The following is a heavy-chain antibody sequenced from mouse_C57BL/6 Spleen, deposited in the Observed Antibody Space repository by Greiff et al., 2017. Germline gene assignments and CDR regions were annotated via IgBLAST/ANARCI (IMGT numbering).Heavy chain of an antibody. J-gene: IGHJ3*01. CDR1: GYTFTSYW. CDR2: IDPNSGGT. CDR3: AREGTRGAWFAY. Sequence: QVQLQQPGAELVKPGASVKLSCKASGYTFTSYWMHWVKQRPGRGLEWIGRIDPNSGGTKYNEKFKSKATLTVDKPSSTAYMQISSLTSEDSAVYYCAREGTRGAWFAYWGQGTLVTVSA. V-gene: IGHV1-72*01.